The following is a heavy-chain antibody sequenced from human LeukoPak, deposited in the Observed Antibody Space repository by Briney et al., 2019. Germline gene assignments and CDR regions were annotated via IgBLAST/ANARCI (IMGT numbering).Heavy chain of an antibody. J-gene: IGHJ4*02. V-gene: IGHV3-66*04. Sequence: GGSLRLSCAASEFSVGSNYMTWVRQAPGKGLEWVSLIYSGGSTYYADSVKGRFTISRDNSKNTLYLQMNSLRAEDTAVYYCAKRKRYFDWLLFRYYFDYWGQGTLVTVSS. CDR3: AKRKRYFDWLLFRYYFDY. D-gene: IGHD3-9*01. CDR2: IYSGGST. CDR1: EFSVGSNY.